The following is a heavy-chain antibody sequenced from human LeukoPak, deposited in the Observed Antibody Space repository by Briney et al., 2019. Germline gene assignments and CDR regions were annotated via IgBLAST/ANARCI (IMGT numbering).Heavy chain of an antibody. V-gene: IGHV3-11*04. D-gene: IGHD5-24*01. J-gene: IGHJ4*02. CDR3: ARRHKRWLQLRGFDY. CDR1: GFTFSDYY. CDR2: ISSSGSTI. Sequence: PGGSLRLSCAASGFTFSDYYMSWIRQAPGKGLEWVSYISSSGSTIYYADSVKGRFTISRDNAKNSLYLQMNSLRAEDTAVYYCARRHKRWLQLRGFDYWGQGTPVTVSS.